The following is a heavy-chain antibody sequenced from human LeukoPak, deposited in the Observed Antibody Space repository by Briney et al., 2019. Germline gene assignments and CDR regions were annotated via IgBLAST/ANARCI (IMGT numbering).Heavy chain of an antibody. D-gene: IGHD6-13*01. CDR3: AREGDGDSSSWSNNWFDP. CDR1: GYSFTSYG. Sequence: WASVKVSCKASGYSFTSYGISWVRQAPGQGLEWMGWISAYNGNTNYAQKLQGRVTMTTDTSTSTAYMELRSLRSDDTAVYYCAREGDGDSSSWSNNWFDPWGQGTLVTVSS. V-gene: IGHV1-18*01. CDR2: ISAYNGNT. J-gene: IGHJ5*02.